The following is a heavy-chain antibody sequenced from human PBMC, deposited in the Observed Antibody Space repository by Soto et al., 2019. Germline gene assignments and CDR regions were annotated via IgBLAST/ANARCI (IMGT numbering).Heavy chain of an antibody. D-gene: IGHD2-15*01. Sequence: GGSLRLSCAASGFTFSSYAMSWVRQAPGKGLEWVSAISGSGGSTYYADSVKGRFTISRDKSKNTLYLQMNSLRAEDTAVYYCAKDSEDGYYGMDVWGQGTTVTVSS. CDR2: ISGSGGST. CDR3: AKDSEDGYYGMDV. CDR1: GFTFSSYA. J-gene: IGHJ6*02. V-gene: IGHV3-23*01.